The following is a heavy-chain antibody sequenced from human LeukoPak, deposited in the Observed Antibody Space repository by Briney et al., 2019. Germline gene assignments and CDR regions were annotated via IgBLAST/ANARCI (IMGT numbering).Heavy chain of an antibody. CDR1: GFTFSSYW. CDR2: IKQDGSEK. J-gene: IGHJ3*02. Sequence: GGSLRLSCAASGFTFSSYWMSWVRQAPGKGLEWVANIKQDGSEKYYVDSVKGRFTISRDNAKNSLYLQINSLRAEDTAVYYCARGVTTGVDAFDIWGQGTMVTVSS. CDR3: ARGVTTGVDAFDI. V-gene: IGHV3-7*01. D-gene: IGHD4-17*01.